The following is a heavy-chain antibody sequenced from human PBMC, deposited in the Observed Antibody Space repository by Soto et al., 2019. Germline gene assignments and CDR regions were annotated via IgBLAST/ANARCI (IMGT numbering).Heavy chain of an antibody. V-gene: IGHV1-3*01. CDR3: ARTYYDILTGPNLPLVY. CDR2: VNAGNGNT. D-gene: IGHD3-9*01. Sequence: GASVKVSCKASGYTFTSYAMHWVRQAPGQRLEWMGWVNAGNGNTKYSQKFQGRVTITRDTSASTAYMELSSLRSEDTAVYYCARTYYDILTGPNLPLVYWGQGTLVTVSS. J-gene: IGHJ4*02. CDR1: GYTFTSYA.